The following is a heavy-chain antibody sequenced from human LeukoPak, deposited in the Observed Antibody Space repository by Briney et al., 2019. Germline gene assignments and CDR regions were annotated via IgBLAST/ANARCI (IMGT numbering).Heavy chain of an antibody. D-gene: IGHD6-19*01. V-gene: IGHV3-33*01. CDR3: AREWGPIAVSGGPGY. Sequence: PGGSLRLSCAASGFTFSNYGMHWVRQAPGRGLEWVALIWFDGRNKFYADSVKGRFTISRDNSKNTLFLQMNSLRAEDTAVYYCAREWGPIAVSGGPGYWGQGALVTVSS. J-gene: IGHJ4*02. CDR2: IWFDGRNK. CDR1: GFTFSNYG.